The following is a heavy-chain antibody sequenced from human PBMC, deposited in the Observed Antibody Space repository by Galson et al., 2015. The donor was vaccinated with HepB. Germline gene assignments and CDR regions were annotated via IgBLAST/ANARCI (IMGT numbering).Heavy chain of an antibody. D-gene: IGHD3-22*01. V-gene: IGHV3-30*18. J-gene: IGHJ4*02. CDR3: AKGAYYYDSSGLVY. CDR2: ISYDGSNK. CDR1: GFTFSSYG. Sequence: SLRLSCAASGFTFSSYGMHWVRQAPGKGLEWVAVISYDGSNKYYADSVKGRFTISRDNSKNTLYLQMNSLRAEDTAVYYCAKGAYYYDSSGLVYWGQGTLVTVSS.